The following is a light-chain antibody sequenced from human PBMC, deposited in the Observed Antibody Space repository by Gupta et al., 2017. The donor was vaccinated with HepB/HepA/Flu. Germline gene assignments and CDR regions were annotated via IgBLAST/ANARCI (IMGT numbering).Light chain of an antibody. CDR3: AAWDDSLNGVV. Sequence: QSVLPQPPSASGTPGQRVTISCSGSSSNIGSNTLNWYQQLPGTAPKLLIYSNNKRPSGVPDRFSGSKSGTSASLAISGLQSEDEADYYCAAWDDSLNGVVFGGGTKLTVL. J-gene: IGLJ2*01. V-gene: IGLV1-44*01. CDR2: SNN. CDR1: SSNIGSNT.